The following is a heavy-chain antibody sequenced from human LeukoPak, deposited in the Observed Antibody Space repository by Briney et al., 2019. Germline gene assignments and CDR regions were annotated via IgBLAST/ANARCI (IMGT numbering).Heavy chain of an antibody. V-gene: IGHV1-69*06. J-gene: IGHJ4*02. CDR1: GGTFSSYA. Sequence: SVKVSCKASGGTFSSYAISWVRQAPGQGLEWMGGIIPIFDTANYAQKFQGRVTITADKSTSTAYMELSSLRSEDTAVYYCARGAIKYYDILTAPGYYFDYWGQGTLVTVSS. CDR2: IIPIFDTA. CDR3: ARGAIKYYDILTAPGYYFDY. D-gene: IGHD3-9*01.